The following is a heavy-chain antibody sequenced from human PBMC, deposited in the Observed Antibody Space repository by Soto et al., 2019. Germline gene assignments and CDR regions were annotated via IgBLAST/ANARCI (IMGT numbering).Heavy chain of an antibody. Sequence: QVQLVQSGAEVNKPGASVKVSCKVSGYTLTELSMHWVRQAPGKGLEWMGGFDPEDGETIYAQKFQGRVTMTEDTSTDTAYMELSSLRSEDTAVYYCATGHPPTGEWELPFSVPFDYWGQGTLVTVSS. V-gene: IGHV1-24*01. CDR1: GYTLTELS. J-gene: IGHJ4*02. CDR2: FDPEDGET. CDR3: ATGHPPTGEWELPFSVPFDY. D-gene: IGHD1-26*01.